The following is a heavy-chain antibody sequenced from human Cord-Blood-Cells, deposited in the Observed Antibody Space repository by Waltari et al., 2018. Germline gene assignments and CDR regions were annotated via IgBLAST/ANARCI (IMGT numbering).Heavy chain of an antibody. CDR2: ISYDGSNK. J-gene: IGHJ4*02. CDR3: ARGFNWNYFDY. D-gene: IGHD1-20*01. CDR1: GSTSRSYA. V-gene: IGHV3-30*04. Sequence: QVQLVESGGGVVQPGRSLILSCAASGSTSRSYALHWVRQAPGKGLEWVAVISYDGSNKYYADSVKGRFTISRDNSKNTLYLQMNSLRAEDTAVYYCARGFNWNYFDYWGQGTLVTVSS.